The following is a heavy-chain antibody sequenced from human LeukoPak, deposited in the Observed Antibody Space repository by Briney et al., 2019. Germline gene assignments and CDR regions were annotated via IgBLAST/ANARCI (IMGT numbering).Heavy chain of an antibody. Sequence: SETLSLTCGVSGYSISGDYYYWAWLRQSPGKGLEWIGSISHSGSTYYNPSLRSRVTISVDTSKSQFSLTVRSMTAADTAMYYCARASGVKDPNWFDPWGEGILVTVS. CDR3: ARASGVKDPNWFDP. CDR1: GYSISGDYYY. V-gene: IGHV4-38-2*01. CDR2: ISHSGST. D-gene: IGHD3-22*01. J-gene: IGHJ5*02.